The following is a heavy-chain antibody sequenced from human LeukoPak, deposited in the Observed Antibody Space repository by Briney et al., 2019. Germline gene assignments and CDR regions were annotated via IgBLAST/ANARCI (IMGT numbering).Heavy chain of an antibody. CDR2: ISSSSSYI. J-gene: IGHJ4*02. CDR3: ARGSRDDYSNPPFDH. V-gene: IGHV3-21*01. D-gene: IGHD4-11*01. Sequence: GGSLRLSCAASGFTFSSYSMNWVRQAPGKGLEWVSSISSSSSYIYYADSVKGRFTISRNNAKNSLYLQMNSLRAEDTAVYYCARGSRDDYSNPPFDHWGQGTLVTVSS. CDR1: GFTFSSYS.